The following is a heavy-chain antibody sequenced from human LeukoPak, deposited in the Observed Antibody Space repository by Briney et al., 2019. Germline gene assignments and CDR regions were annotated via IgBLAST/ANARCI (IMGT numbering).Heavy chain of an antibody. Sequence: SETLSLTCTVSGGSISSSSYYWGWIRQPPGKGLEWIGSIYYSGSTYYNPSLKSRVTISVDTSKNQFSLKLSSVTAADTAVYYCARNRQYCSGGSCYVIYAHWGQGTLVTVSS. D-gene: IGHD2-15*01. CDR3: ARNRQYCSGGSCYVIYAH. CDR2: IYYSGST. J-gene: IGHJ4*02. V-gene: IGHV4-39*07. CDR1: GGSISSSSYY.